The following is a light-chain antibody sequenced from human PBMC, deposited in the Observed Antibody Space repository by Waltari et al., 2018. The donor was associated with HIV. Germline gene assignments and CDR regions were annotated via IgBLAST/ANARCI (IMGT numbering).Light chain of an antibody. CDR3: QVWHSKSDHVV. CDR2: DDS. V-gene: IGLV3-21*02. Sequence: SYVLTQAPSVSVAPGQTASISCGGDKIGTKRVHWYQQKPGRAPVLVFYDDSDRPSGIPERFSGFNSGNTATLTISRVEAGDEADYYCQVWHSKSDHVVFGGGTKVTVL. J-gene: IGLJ2*01. CDR1: KIGTKR.